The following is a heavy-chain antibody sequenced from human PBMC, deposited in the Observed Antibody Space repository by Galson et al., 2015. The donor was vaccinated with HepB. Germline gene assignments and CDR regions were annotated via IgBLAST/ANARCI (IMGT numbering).Heavy chain of an antibody. V-gene: IGHV3-7*03. CDR2: IKQDGSEK. CDR1: GFTFSSYW. D-gene: IGHD4-23*01. J-gene: IGHJ3*02. CDR3: ATVSTVVNAFDI. Sequence: SLRLSCAASGFTFSSYWMSWVRQAPGKGLEWVANIKQDGSEKYYVDSVKGRFTISRDNAKNSLYLQMNSLRAEDTAVYYCATVSTVVNAFDIWGQGTMVTVSS.